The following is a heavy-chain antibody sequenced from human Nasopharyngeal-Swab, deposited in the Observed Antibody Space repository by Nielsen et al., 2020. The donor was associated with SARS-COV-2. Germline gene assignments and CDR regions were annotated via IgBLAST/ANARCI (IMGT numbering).Heavy chain of an antibody. Sequence: ASVKVSCKVSGYTLTELSMHWVRHAPGKGLEWMGGFDPEDGETIYAQKFQGRVTMTEDTSTDTAYMELSSLRSEDTAVYYCATATVVAATTTSINLHYYYYGMDVWGQGTTVTVSS. J-gene: IGHJ6*02. D-gene: IGHD2-15*01. CDR2: FDPEDGET. V-gene: IGHV1-24*01. CDR1: GYTLTELS. CDR3: ATATVVAATTTSINLHYYYYGMDV.